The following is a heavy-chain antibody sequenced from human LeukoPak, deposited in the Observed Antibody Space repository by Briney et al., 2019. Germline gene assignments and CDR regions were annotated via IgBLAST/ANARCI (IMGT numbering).Heavy chain of an antibody. CDR2: ISPSGDIT. V-gene: IGHV3-23*01. D-gene: IGHD3-22*01. J-gene: IGHJ4*02. Sequence: GGSLRLSCAASGFTFSTYTMSWVRQRPGKGLEWVSTISPSGDITQYADSVKGHFTISGDNSETTLFLQMTSLRVEDAAVYYCARKSSGHYPFDCWGQGTLVTVSS. CDR3: ARKSSGHYPFDC. CDR1: GFTFSTYT.